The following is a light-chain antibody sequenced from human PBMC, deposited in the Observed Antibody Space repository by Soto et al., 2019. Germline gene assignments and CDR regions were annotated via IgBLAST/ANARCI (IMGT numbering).Light chain of an antibody. J-gene: IGKJ4*01. CDR2: AAS. CDR3: QQSYSAPHT. Sequence: DIPMTQSPSSLSASVGDRVTITCRASQSISTYLNWYQQKPGTAPKLLIYAASSLQSGVPSRFSGSGSGTDFILTISSLQPEDFATYYCQQSYSAPHTFGGGTKVEIK. CDR1: QSISTY. V-gene: IGKV1-39*01.